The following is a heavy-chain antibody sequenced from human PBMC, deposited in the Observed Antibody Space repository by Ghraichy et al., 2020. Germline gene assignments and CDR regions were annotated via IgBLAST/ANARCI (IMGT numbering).Heavy chain of an antibody. CDR1: GFTFSSYE. CDR2: ISSSGSTI. D-gene: IGHD3-22*01. CDR3: ARDNYDSSGYYYWRTVFTGYFDY. Sequence: GGSLRLSCAASGFTFSSYEMNWVRQAPGKGLEWVSYISSSGSTIYYADSVKGRFTISRDNAKNSLYLQMNSLRAEDTAVYYCARDNYDSSGYYYWRTVFTGYFDYWGQGTLVTVSS. V-gene: IGHV3-48*03. J-gene: IGHJ4*02.